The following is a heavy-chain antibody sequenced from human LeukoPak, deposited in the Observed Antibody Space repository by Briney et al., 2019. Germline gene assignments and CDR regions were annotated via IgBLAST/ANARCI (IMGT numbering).Heavy chain of an antibody. CDR3: ASTETPYYYYGVDV. D-gene: IGHD4-17*01. J-gene: IGHJ6*02. CDR1: GGSISSYY. CDR2: IHFSGSN. V-gene: IGHV4-59*01. Sequence: SETLSLTCTVSGGSISSYYWSWIRQPPGMGLEWIGYIHFSGSNNYNPSLKSRVTISVDTSKNQFSLKVSSVTVADTAVYYCASTETPYYYYGVDVWGQGTTVTVSS.